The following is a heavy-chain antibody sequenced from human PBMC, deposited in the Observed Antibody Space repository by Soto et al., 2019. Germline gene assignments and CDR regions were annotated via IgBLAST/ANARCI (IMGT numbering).Heavy chain of an antibody. D-gene: IGHD3-22*01. J-gene: IGHJ4*02. CDR2: IYYTGST. CDR1: GGSVSRGVYY. CDR3: ARSQITMISYFDY. V-gene: IGHV4-61*08. Sequence: PSETLSHICTVSGGSVSRGVYYWIWIRQPPGKGLEWIGYIYYTGSTNYSPSFKNRVTISLDTSKNQFSLKLNSMTAADTAVYYCARSQITMISYFDYWGQGTLVTVSS.